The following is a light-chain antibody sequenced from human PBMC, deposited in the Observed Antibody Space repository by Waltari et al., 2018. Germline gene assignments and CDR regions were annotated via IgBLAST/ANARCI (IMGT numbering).Light chain of an antibody. CDR1: SLRSYY. V-gene: IGLV3-19*01. Sequence: SSELTQDPAVSVALGQTVRITCQGDSLRSYYASWYQQKPGQAPVLVIYGKNNRPSGIPDRFSASSSGNTASLTITGAQAEDEADYYWNSRDSSGNHKVVFGGGTKLTVL. CDR2: GKN. CDR3: NSRDSSGNHKVV. J-gene: IGLJ2*01.